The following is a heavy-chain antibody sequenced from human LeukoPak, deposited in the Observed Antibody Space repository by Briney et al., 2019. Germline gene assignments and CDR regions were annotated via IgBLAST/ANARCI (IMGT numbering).Heavy chain of an antibody. CDR1: GFTFSSYW. V-gene: IGHV3-7*01. Sequence: GGSLRLSCAASGFTFSSYWRSWVRQAPGKGLEWVANIKQDGSEKYYVDSVKGRFTISRDNAKNSLYLQMNSLRAEDTAVYYCARDPSGGGYFDYWGQGTLVTVSS. CDR3: ARDPSGGGYFDY. D-gene: IGHD3-10*01. J-gene: IGHJ4*02. CDR2: IKQDGSEK.